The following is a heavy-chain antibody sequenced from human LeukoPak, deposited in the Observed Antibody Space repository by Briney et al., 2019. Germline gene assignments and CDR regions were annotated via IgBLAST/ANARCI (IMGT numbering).Heavy chain of an antibody. CDR1: GGSFSGYY. CDR3: ARGVQLWP. D-gene: IGHD5-18*01. J-gene: IGHJ5*02. Sequence: KTSETLSLTCAVYGGSFSGYYWSWIRQPPGKGLEWIGEINHSGSTNYNPSLKSRVTISVDTSKNQFSLKLSSVTAADTAVYYCARGVQLWPWGQGTLVTVSS. CDR2: INHSGST. V-gene: IGHV4-34*01.